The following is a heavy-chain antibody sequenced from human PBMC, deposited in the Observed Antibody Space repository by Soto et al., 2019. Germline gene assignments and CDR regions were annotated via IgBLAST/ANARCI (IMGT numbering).Heavy chain of an antibody. J-gene: IGHJ6*02. V-gene: IGHV1-69*01. CDR2: IIPISGTA. CDR1: GGTFSSYA. D-gene: IGHD2-15*01. CDR3: ARDHCSGGSCYSGHYYYGMDV. Sequence: QVQLVQSGAEVKKPGSSVKVSCKASGGTFSSYAISWVRQAPGQGLEWMGGIIPISGTANYAHKFQGRVTNTADESTRTGYMGLSGLRSEDTAVYYCARDHCSGGSCYSGHYYYGMDVWGQGTTVTVSS.